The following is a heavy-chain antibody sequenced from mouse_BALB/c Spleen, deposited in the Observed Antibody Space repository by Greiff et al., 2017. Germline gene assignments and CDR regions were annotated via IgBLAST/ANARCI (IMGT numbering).Heavy chain of an antibody. CDR3: ARGSVGATGGYFDV. D-gene: IGHD1-1*01. J-gene: IGHJ1*01. CDR1: GFTFSSYA. V-gene: IGHV5-6-5*01. Sequence: EVKLVESGGGLVKPGGSLKLSCAASGFTFSSYAMSWVRQTPEKRLEWVASISSGGSTYYPDSVKGRFTISRDNARNILYLKMSSLRSEDTAMYYCARGSVGATGGYFDVWGAGTTVTVSS. CDR2: ISSGGST.